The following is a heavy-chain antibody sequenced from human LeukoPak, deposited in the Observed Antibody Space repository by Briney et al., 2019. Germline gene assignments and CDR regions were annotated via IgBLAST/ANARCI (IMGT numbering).Heavy chain of an antibody. V-gene: IGHV3-66*01. Sequence: GGSLRLSCAASGFTVSSNSMSWVRHAPGKGLEWVSIIYSSGNTYYADSVKGRFTISRDNSKNTLYLQMNSLRADDTAVYYCARDPEGYFQHWGQGTLVTVSS. CDR1: GFTVSSNS. J-gene: IGHJ1*01. CDR2: IYSSGNT. CDR3: ARDPEGYFQH.